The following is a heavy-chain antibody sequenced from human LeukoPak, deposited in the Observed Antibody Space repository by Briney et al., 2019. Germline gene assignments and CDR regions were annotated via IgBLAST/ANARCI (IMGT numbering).Heavy chain of an antibody. V-gene: IGHV1-8*01. J-gene: IGHJ5*01. CDR2: MNPNSNTA. Sequence: ASVKVSCKAPGYPFSTHDINWVRQATGQGLEWMGWMNPNSNTAGYAQKFQGRVAMTRDTSISTDYMELSSLRSEDTAVYYCATTRRLPLLGFDSWGQGTLVTVSS. CDR3: ATTRRLPLLGFDS. D-gene: IGHD2-15*01. CDR1: GYPFSTHD.